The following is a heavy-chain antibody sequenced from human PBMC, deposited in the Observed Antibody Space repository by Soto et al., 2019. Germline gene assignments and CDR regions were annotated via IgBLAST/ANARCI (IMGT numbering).Heavy chain of an antibody. J-gene: IGHJ6*02. CDR3: ARERMVRGVIDYYYYGMDV. Sequence: SETLSLTCTVSGGSISSYYWSWIRQPPGKGLEWIGYIYYSGSTNYNPSLKSRVTISVDTSKNQFSLKLSSVTAADTAVYYCARERMVRGVIDYYYYGMDVWGQGTTVTVSS. V-gene: IGHV4-59*01. CDR1: GGSISSYY. CDR2: IYYSGST. D-gene: IGHD3-10*01.